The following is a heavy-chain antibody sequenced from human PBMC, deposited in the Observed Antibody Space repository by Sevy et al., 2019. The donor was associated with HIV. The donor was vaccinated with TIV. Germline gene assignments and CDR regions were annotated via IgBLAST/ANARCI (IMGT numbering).Heavy chain of an antibody. CDR1: GFTFSSYS. CDR3: ARDRSGSYSTPFDY. J-gene: IGHJ4*02. D-gene: IGHD1-26*01. CDR2: ISSSSSYI. V-gene: IGHV3-21*01. Sequence: GGSLRLSCATSGFTFSSYSMNWVRQAPGKGLEWVSPISSSSSYIYYADSVKGRFTISRDNAKNSLYLQMNSLRAEDTAVYYCARDRSGSYSTPFDYWGQGTLVTVSS.